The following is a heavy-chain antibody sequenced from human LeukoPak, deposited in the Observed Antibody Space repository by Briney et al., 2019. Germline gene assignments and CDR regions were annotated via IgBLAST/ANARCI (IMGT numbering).Heavy chain of an antibody. V-gene: IGHV4-34*01. CDR2: INHSGST. D-gene: IGHD5-18*01. Sequence: PSETLSLTCAVYGGSFSGYYWSWIRQPPGKGLEWMGEINHSGSTNDNPSLKSRVTISVDTSKNQFSLKLSSVTAADMAVYYCARGTDTAMVYFGYWGQGTLVTVSS. CDR1: GGSFSGYY. J-gene: IGHJ4*02. CDR3: ARGTDTAMVYFGY.